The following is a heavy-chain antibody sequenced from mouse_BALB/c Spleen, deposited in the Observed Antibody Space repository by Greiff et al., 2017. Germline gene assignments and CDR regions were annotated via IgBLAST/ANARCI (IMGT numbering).Heavy chain of an antibody. J-gene: IGHJ4*01. V-gene: IGHV1-5*01. D-gene: IGHD1-2*01. CDR3: TSLRLRDAMDY. CDR1: GYTFTSYW. CDR2: IYPGNSDT. Sequence: EVQGVESGTVLARPGASVKMSCKASGYTFTSYWMHWVKQRPGQGLEWIGAIYPGNSDTSYNQKFKGKAKLTAVTSTSTAYMELSSLTNEDSAVYYCTSLRLRDAMDYWGQGTSVTVSS.